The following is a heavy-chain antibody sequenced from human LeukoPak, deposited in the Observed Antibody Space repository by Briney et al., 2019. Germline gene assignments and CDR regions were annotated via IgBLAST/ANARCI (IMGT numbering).Heavy chain of an antibody. D-gene: IGHD5-24*01. CDR2: INTDGSST. J-gene: IGHJ3*02. Sequence: GGTLRLSCAASGFTFSSYWMHWVRQAPGKGLVRVSRINTDGSSTTYADSVKGRFTISRDNAKNTLYLQMNSLRAEDTAVYYCARDGYNLDAFDIWGQGTMVTVSS. CDR1: GFTFSSYW. CDR3: ARDGYNLDAFDI. V-gene: IGHV3-74*01.